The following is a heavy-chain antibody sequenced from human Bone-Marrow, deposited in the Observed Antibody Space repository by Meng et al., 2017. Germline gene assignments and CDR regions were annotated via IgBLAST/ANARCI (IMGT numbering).Heavy chain of an antibody. V-gene: IGHV3-11*04. D-gene: IGHD6-13*01. CDR2: ISGLSTTT. J-gene: IGHJ4*02. Sequence: GESLKISCAASGFAFSDYSMSWIRQAPGKGLEWLSLISGLSTTTYYAESVRGRFTISRDNAKNSLFLQMDSLRAEDTAVYYCARVFSNRFNDFWGQVTLVTVSS. CDR1: GFAFSDYS. CDR3: ARVFSNRFNDF.